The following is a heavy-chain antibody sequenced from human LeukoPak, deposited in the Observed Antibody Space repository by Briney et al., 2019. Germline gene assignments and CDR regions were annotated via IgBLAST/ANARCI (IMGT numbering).Heavy chain of an antibody. D-gene: IGHD3-22*01. J-gene: IGHJ3*02. Sequence: GASVKVSCKASGGTFSGYAISWVRQAPGQGLELMGGIIPIFGTANYAQKFQGRVTITADKDTSTAYMELSRLRSEDRAVYYCASGGYNYDSSGTEIWEDAFDIWGQGTMLAVSS. CDR1: GGTFSGYA. CDR2: IIPIFGTA. V-gene: IGHV1-69*06. CDR3: ASGGYNYDSSGTEIWEDAFDI.